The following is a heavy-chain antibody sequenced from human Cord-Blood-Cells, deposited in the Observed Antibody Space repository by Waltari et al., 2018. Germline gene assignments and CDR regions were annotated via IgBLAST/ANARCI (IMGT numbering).Heavy chain of an antibody. V-gene: IGHV1-2*04. Sequence: QVQLVQSGAEVKKPGASVKVSCTASGYTFTASYMRWVRQAPGQGLEWMGWINPNSGGTNYAQKFQGWVTMTRDTSISTAYMELSRLRSDDTAVYYCARDNWEDAFDIWGQGTMVTVSS. CDR1: GYTFTASY. D-gene: IGHD7-27*01. CDR2: INPNSGGT. J-gene: IGHJ3*02. CDR3: ARDNWEDAFDI.